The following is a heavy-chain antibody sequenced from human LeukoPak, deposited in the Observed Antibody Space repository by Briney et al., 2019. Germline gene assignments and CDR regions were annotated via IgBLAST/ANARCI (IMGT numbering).Heavy chain of an antibody. CDR1: GYIFTSNY. V-gene: IGHV1-46*01. J-gene: IGHJ5*02. CDR3: ARDNSVRDEAWWFNP. Sequence: GASVKVSCKAFGYIFTSNYMQRVRQAPGEGPEWMGVISPSGGSTTYAQKFQGRVTLTRDMSTSTDYLELSSLRSEDTAVYCCARDNSVRDEAWWFNPWGQGTLVTVSS. D-gene: IGHD5-24*01. CDR2: ISPSGGST.